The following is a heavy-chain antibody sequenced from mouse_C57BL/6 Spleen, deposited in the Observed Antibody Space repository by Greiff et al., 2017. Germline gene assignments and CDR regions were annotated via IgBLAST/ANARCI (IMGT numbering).Heavy chain of an antibody. J-gene: IGHJ1*03. V-gene: IGHV1-22*01. CDR3: ARLLPPHWYFDV. Sequence: VQLQQSGPELVKPGASVKMSCKASGYTFTDYNMHWVKQSHGKSLEWIGYINPNNGGTSYNQKFKGKATLTVNKSSSTAYMELRSLTSEDSAVYYCARLLPPHWYFDVWGTGTTVTVSS. CDR1: GYTFTDYN. D-gene: IGHD2-3*01. CDR2: INPNNGGT.